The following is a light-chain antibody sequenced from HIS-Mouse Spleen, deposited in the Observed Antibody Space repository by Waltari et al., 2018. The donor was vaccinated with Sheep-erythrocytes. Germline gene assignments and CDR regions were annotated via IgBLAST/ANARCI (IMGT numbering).Light chain of an antibody. CDR2: HVS. CDR3: CSYAGSYNHV. V-gene: IGLV2-11*01. CDR1: SSDVGGYNC. Sequence: QSALTQPRSVSGSPGQSVTISCTGTSSDVGGYNCVCWYQQHPGKAPKLMIFHVSKRPSGVPDSFSGSKSGNTASLTISGLQAEDEADYYCCSYAGSYNHVFATGTKVTVL. J-gene: IGLJ1*01.